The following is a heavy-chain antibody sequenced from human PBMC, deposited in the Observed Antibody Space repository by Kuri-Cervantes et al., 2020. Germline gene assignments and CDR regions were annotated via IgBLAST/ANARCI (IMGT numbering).Heavy chain of an antibody. CDR2: INPSGGST. Sequence: GESLKISCKASGYTFTGYYMHWVRQAPGQGLEWMGIINPSGGSTSYAQKFQGRVTMTRNTSISTAYMELSSLRSEDTAVYYCARGQWRALADLDYWGQGTLVTVSS. J-gene: IGHJ4*02. CDR1: GYTFTGYY. V-gene: IGHV1-46*01. CDR3: ARGQWRALADLDY. D-gene: IGHD6-19*01.